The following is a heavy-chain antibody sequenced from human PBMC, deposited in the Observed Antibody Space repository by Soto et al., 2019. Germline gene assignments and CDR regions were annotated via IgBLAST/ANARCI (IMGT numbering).Heavy chain of an antibody. D-gene: IGHD3-10*01. V-gene: IGHV4-4*02. J-gene: IGHJ5*02. Sequence: QVQLQESGPGLVKPSGTLSLTCAVSGGSISSSNWWSWVRQPPGKGLEWIGEIYHSGSTNYNPSLKSRVTISVDKSKNQFSLKLSSVTAAATAVYYCARAAYGSGSYYNSAWFDPWGQGTLVTVSS. CDR3: ARAAYGSGSYYNSAWFDP. CDR1: GGSISSSNW. CDR2: IYHSGST.